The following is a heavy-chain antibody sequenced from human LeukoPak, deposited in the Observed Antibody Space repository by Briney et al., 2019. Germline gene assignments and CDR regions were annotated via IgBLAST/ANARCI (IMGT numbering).Heavy chain of an antibody. CDR3: AREVGYAGVDY. CDR1: GFTFSSYT. D-gene: IGHD5-12*01. J-gene: IGHJ4*02. CDR2: ISSSSSYI. Sequence: PGGSLRLSCAASGFTFSSYTMKWVRQAPGKGLEWVSFISSSSSYIYYADSVKGRFTISRDNAKNSMYLQMNSLRAEDTAVYYCAREVGYAGVDYWGQGTLVTVSA. V-gene: IGHV3-21*01.